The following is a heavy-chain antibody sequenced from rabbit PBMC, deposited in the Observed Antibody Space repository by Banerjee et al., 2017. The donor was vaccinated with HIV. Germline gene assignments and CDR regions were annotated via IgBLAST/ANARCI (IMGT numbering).Heavy chain of an antibody. Sequence: QSLEESGGDLVKPGASLTLTCTASGFSFSSGYDMWWVRQAPGKGLEWIAYIDAGSSGSTYYASWAKGRFTISKTSSTTVTLQMTSLTAADTATYFCARDSANSRAHQFNLWGPGTLVTVS. V-gene: IGHV1S40*01. J-gene: IGHJ4*01. D-gene: IGHD4-1*01. CDR1: GFSFSSGYD. CDR2: IDAGSSGST. CDR3: ARDSANSRAHQFNL.